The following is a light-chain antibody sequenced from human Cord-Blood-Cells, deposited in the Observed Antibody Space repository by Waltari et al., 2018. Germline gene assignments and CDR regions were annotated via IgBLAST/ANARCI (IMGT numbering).Light chain of an antibody. J-gene: IGLJ2*01. V-gene: IGLV2-23*01. CDR1: RSDVGGYHL. Sequence: SALTQPASVSGSPGKSITISCTGTRSDVGGYHLFSWYQQHPGKAPKLMIYEGSKRPSGVSNRFSGSKSGNTASLTISGLQAEDEADYYCCSYAGSSTVVFGGGTKLTVL. CDR2: EGS. CDR3: CSYAGSSTVV.